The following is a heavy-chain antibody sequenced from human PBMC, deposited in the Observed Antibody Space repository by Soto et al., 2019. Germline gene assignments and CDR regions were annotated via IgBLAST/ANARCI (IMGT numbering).Heavy chain of an antibody. CDR1: GDSVSSNSAA. CDR3: ARDRDYYDSSGYWHFDY. D-gene: IGHD3-22*01. J-gene: IGHJ4*02. Sequence: SQTLSLTCAISGDSVSSNSAAWNWSRQSPSRGLEWLGRTYYRSKWYNDYAVSVKSRITINPDTSKNPFSLQLNSVPPEDTAVYYCARDRDYYDSSGYWHFDYWGQGTLATVS. V-gene: IGHV6-1*01. CDR2: TYYRSKWYN.